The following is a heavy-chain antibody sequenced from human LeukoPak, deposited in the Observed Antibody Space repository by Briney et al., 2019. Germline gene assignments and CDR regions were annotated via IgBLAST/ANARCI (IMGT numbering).Heavy chain of an antibody. CDR2: ISYDGSNK. V-gene: IGHV3-30*18. CDR1: GFTFRGYG. D-gene: IGHD6-13*01. J-gene: IGHJ4*02. Sequence: GGSLRLSCAASGFTFRGYGMQWGRQAPGKGLEWVAVISYDGSNKYYADSVKGRFTISRDNSKNTLYLQMNSLRAEDTAVYYCAKHIRPISGSWLFDSWGQGTLVTVSS. CDR3: AKHIRPISGSWLFDS.